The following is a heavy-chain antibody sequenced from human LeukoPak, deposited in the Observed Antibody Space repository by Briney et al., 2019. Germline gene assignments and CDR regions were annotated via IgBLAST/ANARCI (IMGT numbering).Heavy chain of an antibody. CDR2: IIPIFGTP. V-gene: IGHV1-69*05. CDR3: ARTLYYDSSGYYSRSYDYYYMDA. J-gene: IGHJ6*03. Sequence: ASVKVSCKASGGTFSSYAVSWVRQAPGQGLEWMGGIIPIFGTPNYAQKFQGRVTITTDESTSTAYLELSSLRSEDAAVYFCARTLYYDSSGYYSRSYDYYYMDAWGNGTTVTVSS. CDR1: GGTFSSYA. D-gene: IGHD3-22*01.